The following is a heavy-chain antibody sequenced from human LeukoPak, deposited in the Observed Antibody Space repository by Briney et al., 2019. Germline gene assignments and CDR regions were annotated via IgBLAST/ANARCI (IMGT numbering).Heavy chain of an antibody. CDR3: ASWGVRLDAFDI. J-gene: IGHJ3*02. CDR1: GYTFTSYG. V-gene: IGHV1-18*01. D-gene: IGHD3-10*01. Sequence: ASVKVSCKASGYTFTSYGISWVRQAPGQGLEWMGWISAYNGNTNYAQKLQGRVTMTTDTSTSTAYMKLRSLRSDDTAVYYCASWGVRLDAFDIWGQGTMVTVSS. CDR2: ISAYNGNT.